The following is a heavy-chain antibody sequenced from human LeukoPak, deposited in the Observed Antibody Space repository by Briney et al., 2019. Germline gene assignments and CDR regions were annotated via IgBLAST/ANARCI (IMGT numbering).Heavy chain of an antibody. D-gene: IGHD3-9*01. CDR2: INHSGST. J-gene: IGHJ6*04. Sequence: KTSETLSLTCAVYGGSFSDYYWSWIRQPPGKGLEWIGEINHSGSTNYNPSLKSRVTISVDTSKNQFSLKLSSVTAADTAVYYCASSPRGLRYFVFSGMDVWGKGTTATVSS. CDR3: ASSPRGLRYFVFSGMDV. CDR1: GGSFSDYY. V-gene: IGHV4-34*01.